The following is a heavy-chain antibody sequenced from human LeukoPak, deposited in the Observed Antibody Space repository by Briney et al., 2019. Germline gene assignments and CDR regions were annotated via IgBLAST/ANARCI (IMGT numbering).Heavy chain of an antibody. V-gene: IGHV4-61*02. J-gene: IGHJ4*02. CDR1: GGSISSGSYY. CDR2: IYTSGSI. Sequence: SETLSLTCTVSGGSISSGSYYWSWIRQPAGRGLEGIGRIYTSGSINYNPSLKSRVTISLDTSKNQFSLKLSSVTAADTAVYYCARVSSSGVWDYWGQGTLVTVSS. D-gene: IGHD3-10*01. CDR3: ARVSSSGVWDY.